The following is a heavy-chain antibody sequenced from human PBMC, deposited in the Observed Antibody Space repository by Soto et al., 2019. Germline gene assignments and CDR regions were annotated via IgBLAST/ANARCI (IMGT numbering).Heavy chain of an antibody. J-gene: IGHJ5*02. CDR3: ARVPPFWSGSHWFDP. CDR1: GYTFTGYY. CDR2: INPNSGGT. D-gene: IGHD3-3*01. V-gene: IGHV1-2*04. Sequence: ASVKVSCKASGYTFTGYYMHWVRQAPGQGLEWMGWINPNSGGTNYAQKFQGWVTMTRDTSISTAYMELSRLRSDDTAMYYCARVPPFWSGSHWFDPWGQGTLVTVSS.